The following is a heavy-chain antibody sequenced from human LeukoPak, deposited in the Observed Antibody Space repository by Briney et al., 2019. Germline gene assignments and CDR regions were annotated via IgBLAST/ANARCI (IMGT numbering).Heavy chain of an antibody. CDR3: AKTIVGSNVFDI. V-gene: IGHV3-7*01. D-gene: IGHD1-26*01. CDR2: IKEDGREK. Sequence: GGSLRLSCVASRFSFSSHWMTWVRQAPGKGLEWVANIKEDGREKYYADSVKGRFTISRDNAENSLYLQMNSLRGEDTAVYYCAKTIVGSNVFDIWGQGTLVTVSS. CDR1: RFSFSSHW. J-gene: IGHJ3*02.